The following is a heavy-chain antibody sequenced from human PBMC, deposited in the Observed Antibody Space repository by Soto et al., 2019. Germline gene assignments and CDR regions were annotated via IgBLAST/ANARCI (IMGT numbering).Heavy chain of an antibody. Sequence: GGSLRLSCAASGFTFSGSAMHWVRQASGKGLEWVGRIRSKANSYAAAYAASVKGRFTISRDDSKNTAYLQMNSLKTEDTAVYYCTRHLPYSSGWMRGEAFDIWGQGTMVTVSS. V-gene: IGHV3-73*01. CDR1: GFTFSGSA. J-gene: IGHJ3*02. CDR2: IRSKANSYAA. D-gene: IGHD6-19*01. CDR3: TRHLPYSSGWMRGEAFDI.